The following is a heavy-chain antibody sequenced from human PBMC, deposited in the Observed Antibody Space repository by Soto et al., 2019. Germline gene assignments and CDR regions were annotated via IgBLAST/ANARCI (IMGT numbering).Heavy chain of an antibody. Sequence: SVKVSCTASGGTFSSYTISWVRQAPGQGLEWMGRIIPILGIANYAQKFQGRVTITADKSTSTAYMELSSLRSEDTAVYYCARDRLGYCSSTSCSPSPAFDYWGQGTLVTVSS. CDR2: IIPILGIA. D-gene: IGHD2-2*01. CDR1: GGTFSSYT. V-gene: IGHV1-69*04. CDR3: ARDRLGYCSSTSCSPSPAFDY. J-gene: IGHJ4*02.